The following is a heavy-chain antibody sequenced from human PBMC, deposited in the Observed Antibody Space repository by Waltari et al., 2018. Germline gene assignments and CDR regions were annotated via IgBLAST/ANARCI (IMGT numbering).Heavy chain of an antibody. J-gene: IGHJ4*02. CDR2: ISSDGSHD. CDR1: GCSFRRYA. D-gene: IGHD3-9*01. V-gene: IGHV3-30*04. Sequence: QVQLVESGGGVVQPGRSLRLSCAASGCSFRRYALPWVRQAPGQGLEWLAIISSDGSHDYYAESVKGRFSISRDNSNNTLYLQMNNLTVEDMAVYYCARELILTGFARGLLYWGQGTLVTVSS. CDR3: ARELILTGFARGLLY.